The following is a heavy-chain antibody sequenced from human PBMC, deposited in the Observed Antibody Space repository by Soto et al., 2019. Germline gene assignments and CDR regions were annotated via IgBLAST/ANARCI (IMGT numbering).Heavy chain of an antibody. D-gene: IGHD3-22*01. J-gene: IGHJ5*02. V-gene: IGHV3-30-3*01. CDR1: GFTFSSYA. CDR3: ARDYYDSSGLGWFDP. CDR2: ISYDGSNK. Sequence: SLRLSCAASGFTFSSYAMHWVRQAPGKGLEWVAVISYDGSNKYYADSVKGRFTISRDNSKNTLYLQMNSLRAEDTAVYYCARDYYDSSGLGWFDPWGQGTLVTVSS.